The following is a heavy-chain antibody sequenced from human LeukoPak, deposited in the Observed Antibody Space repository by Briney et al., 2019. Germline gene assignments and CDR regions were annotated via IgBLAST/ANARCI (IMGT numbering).Heavy chain of an antibody. D-gene: IGHD3-22*01. J-gene: IGHJ4*02. V-gene: IGHV4-4*07. CDR3: ARDGYYYDSSGYGLDY. CDR1: GGSISSYY. CDR2: IYTSGST. Sequence: PSQTLSLTCTVSGGSISSYYWSWIRQPAGKGMEWVGRIYTSGSTNYNPSLKSRVTMSVDTSKNQFSLTLSSVTAADTAVYYCARDGYYYDSSGYGLDYWGEGTPVTVSS.